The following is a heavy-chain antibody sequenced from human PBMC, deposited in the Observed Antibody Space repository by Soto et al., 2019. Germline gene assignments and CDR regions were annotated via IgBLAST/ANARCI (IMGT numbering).Heavy chain of an antibody. CDR3: ARVPSSSWVLEYFQH. V-gene: IGHV3-30-3*01. D-gene: IGHD6-13*01. Sequence: GGSLRLSCAASGFTFSNYAMHWVRQAPGKGLEWVAVISYDGSNKYYADSVKGRFTISRDNSKNTLYLQMNSLGAEDTAVYYCARVPSSSWVLEYFQHWGQGTLVTVSS. CDR2: ISYDGSNK. CDR1: GFTFSNYA. J-gene: IGHJ1*01.